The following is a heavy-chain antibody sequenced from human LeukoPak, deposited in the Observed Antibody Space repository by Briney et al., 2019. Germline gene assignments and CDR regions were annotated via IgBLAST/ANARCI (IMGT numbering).Heavy chain of an antibody. CDR2: IYYSGST. CDR1: GGSISSSSYY. CDR3: AGTYYYDSSGYSGTYHAFDI. J-gene: IGHJ3*02. V-gene: IGHV4-39*01. D-gene: IGHD3-22*01. Sequence: SVTLSLTCTVSGGSISSSSYYWGWIRQPPGKGLEWIGSIYYSGSTYYNPSLKSRVTISVDTSKNQFSLKLSSVTAADTAVYYCAGTYYYDSSGYSGTYHAFDIWGQGTMVTVSS.